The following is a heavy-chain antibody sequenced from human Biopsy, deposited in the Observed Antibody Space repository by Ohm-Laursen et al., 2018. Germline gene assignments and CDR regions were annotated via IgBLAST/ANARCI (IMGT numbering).Heavy chain of an antibody. CDR1: GGTFSNYG. CDR2: NIPILGTG. CDR3: ATKLTGYFHH. V-gene: IGHV1-69*06. D-gene: IGHD3-9*01. J-gene: IGHJ1*01. Sequence: SSVKVSCKTPGGTFSNYGVNWVRQAPGQGLEWPGGNIPILGTGNYAQKFQDRVTVAADTSKSTATMELRSLRSDDTAVYYCATKLTGYFHHWGQGTLVIVSS.